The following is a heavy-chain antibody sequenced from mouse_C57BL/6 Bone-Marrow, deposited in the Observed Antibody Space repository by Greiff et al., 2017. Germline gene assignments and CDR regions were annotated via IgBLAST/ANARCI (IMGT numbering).Heavy chain of an antibody. CDR1: GFNIKDYY. CDR3: AGKAWFAY. V-gene: IGHV14-2*01. J-gene: IGHJ3*01. CDR2: IDPEYGET. Sequence: EVMLVESGAELVKPGASVKLSCTASGFNIKDYYMHWVKQRTEQGLEWIGRIDPEYGETKYAPKFQGKATITADTSSNTAYLQLSSLTSEDTAVYYCAGKAWFAYWGQGTLVTVSA.